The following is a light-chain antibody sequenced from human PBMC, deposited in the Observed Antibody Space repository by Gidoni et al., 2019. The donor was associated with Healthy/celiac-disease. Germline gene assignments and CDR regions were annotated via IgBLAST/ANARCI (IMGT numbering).Light chain of an antibody. V-gene: IGKV1-5*03. Sequence: DIQMTQSPSTLSASVGDRVTITCRASQSIRNSLAWYQQKPGKAPKFLIYQASSLEGGVPSRFSGSGYGTEFTLTISSLQPDDFATYYCQEYESYPWTFGQGTKVEIK. CDR1: QSIRNS. J-gene: IGKJ1*01. CDR2: QAS. CDR3: QEYESYPWT.